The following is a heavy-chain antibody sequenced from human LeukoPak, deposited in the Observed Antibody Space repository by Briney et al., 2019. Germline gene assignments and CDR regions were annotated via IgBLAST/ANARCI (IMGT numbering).Heavy chain of an antibody. J-gene: IGHJ3*02. CDR3: ARDVVVTSSPDAFDI. CDR1: GDSVTSGGYY. Sequence: SETLSLTCAVSGDSVTSGGYYWTWIRHHPGKGLEWIVYISNSGTTSYNPSLKSRVSISVDTSDNQFSLRLTSVTAADTAVYYCARDVVVTSSPDAFDIWGQGTMVTVSS. D-gene: IGHD2-21*01. CDR2: ISNSGTT. V-gene: IGHV4-31*11.